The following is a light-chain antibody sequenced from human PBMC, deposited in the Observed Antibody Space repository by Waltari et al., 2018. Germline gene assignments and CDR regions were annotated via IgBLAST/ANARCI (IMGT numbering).Light chain of an antibody. J-gene: IGKJ2*01. CDR2: AAS. Sequence: DIQLTQSPSYLSASVGDRVTITCRASQTLTTYLNWYQQRPGTAPKFLIYAASNLETGVPSRFSGGGSGTDFTLTISGLQAEDVAVYYCQQYYSTPYTFGQGTKLEIK. V-gene: IGKV1-39*01. CDR3: QQYYSTPYT. CDR1: QTLTTY.